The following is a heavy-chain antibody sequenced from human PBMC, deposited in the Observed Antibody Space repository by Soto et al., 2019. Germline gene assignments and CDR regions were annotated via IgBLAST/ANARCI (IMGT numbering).Heavy chain of an antibody. CDR3: AREKGSRPRAFDI. V-gene: IGHV3-66*01. D-gene: IGHD2-15*01. CDR1: GFTVSRNY. J-gene: IGHJ3*02. CDR2: IYSGGST. Sequence: EVQLVESGGGLVQPGGSLRLSCAASGFTVSRNYMSWVRQAPGKGLEWVSVIYSGGSTYYAGYVKDRFTISRNNSKNTLYLQMNSLRAEDTAVYYCAREKGSRPRAFDIWGQGTMVTVSS.